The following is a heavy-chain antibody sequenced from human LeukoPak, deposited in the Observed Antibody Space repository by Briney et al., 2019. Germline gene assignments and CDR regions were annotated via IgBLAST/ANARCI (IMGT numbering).Heavy chain of an antibody. CDR1: GGSISSGGYS. V-gene: IGHV4-30-2*01. CDR3: ATSRIVVVPAAIFPDV. CDR2: INHSGST. J-gene: IGHJ6*02. Sequence: SQTLSLTCAVSGGSISSGGYSWSWIRQPPGKGLEWIGEINHSGSTNYNPSLKSRVTISVDTSKNQFSLKLSSVTAADTAVYYCATSRIVVVPAAIFPDVWGQGTTVTVSS. D-gene: IGHD2-2*01.